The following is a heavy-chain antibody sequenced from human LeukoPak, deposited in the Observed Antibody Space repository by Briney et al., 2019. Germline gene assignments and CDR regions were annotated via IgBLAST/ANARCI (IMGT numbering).Heavy chain of an antibody. J-gene: IGHJ4*02. CDR3: ARAGGGYSYGLDY. CDR1: GFTFSSYA. V-gene: IGHV3-23*01. D-gene: IGHD5-18*01. Sequence: PGGSLRLSCAASGFTFSSYAMSWVRQAPGKGLEWVSAISGSGGSTYYADSVKGRFTISRDNSKNTLYLQMNSLRAEDTAVYYCARAGGGYSYGLDYWGQGTLVTVSS. CDR2: ISGSGGST.